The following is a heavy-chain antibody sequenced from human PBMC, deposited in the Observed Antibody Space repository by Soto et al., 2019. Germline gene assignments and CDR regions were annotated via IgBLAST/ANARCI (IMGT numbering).Heavy chain of an antibody. Sequence: QITLKESGPTLVKPTQTLTLTCTFSGFSLSTSGVGVGWIRQPPGKALEWLALIYWDDDKRYSPSLKSRLTITKDTSKNQVVLTMTNMDPVDTAPYYCAHSFHYDYVWGSYRIPFDYWGQGTLVTVSS. D-gene: IGHD3-16*02. CDR3: AHSFHYDYVWGSYRIPFDY. V-gene: IGHV2-5*02. CDR1: GFSLSTSGVG. J-gene: IGHJ4*02. CDR2: IYWDDDK.